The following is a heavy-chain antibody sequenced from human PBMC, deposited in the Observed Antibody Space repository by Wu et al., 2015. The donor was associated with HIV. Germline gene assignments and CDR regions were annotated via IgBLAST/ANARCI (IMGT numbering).Heavy chain of an antibody. CDR2: MNSNNGKT. D-gene: IGHD3-10*01. CDR3: ATSYYGSGSYPTFYYYYAMDV. V-gene: IGHV1-8*01. Sequence: QVQLVQSGAEVKKPGASVKVSCQASGYTITTYDFNWVRQAPGQGLEWMGWMNSNNGKTGYGQKFQGRVAMTRNISTRTAYMELSGLKSEDTAVYYCATSYYGSGSYPTFYYYYAMDVWGQGTTVTV. CDR1: GYTITTYD. J-gene: IGHJ6*02.